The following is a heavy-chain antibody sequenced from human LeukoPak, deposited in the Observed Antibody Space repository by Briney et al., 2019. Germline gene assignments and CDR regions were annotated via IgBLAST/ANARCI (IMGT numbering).Heavy chain of an antibody. J-gene: IGHJ3*02. V-gene: IGHV3-66*01. D-gene: IGHD2-15*01. CDR2: IYSGGST. CDR1: GFTVSSNY. Sequence: GGSLRLSCAASGFTVSSNYMSWVRQAPGEGLEWVSVIYSGGSTFYADSVKGRFTISRDNSKNTLFLQMNSLRAEDTAVYYCASGFCSGGSCYNDAFDIWGQGTMVTVSS. CDR3: ASGFCSGGSCYNDAFDI.